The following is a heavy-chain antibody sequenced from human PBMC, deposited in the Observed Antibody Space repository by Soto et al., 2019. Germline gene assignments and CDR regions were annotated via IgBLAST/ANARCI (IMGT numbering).Heavy chain of an antibody. CDR1: GFTFSSYG. Sequence: PVGSLRLSCAASGFTFSSYGMHWVRQAPGKGLEWVAVISYDGSNKYYADSVKGRFTISRDNSKNTLYLQMNSLRAEDTAVYYCAKPGTYYYDSSGLDYCGQGTLLTVSS. J-gene: IGHJ4*02. CDR2: ISYDGSNK. V-gene: IGHV3-30*18. CDR3: AKPGTYYYDSSGLDY. D-gene: IGHD3-22*01.